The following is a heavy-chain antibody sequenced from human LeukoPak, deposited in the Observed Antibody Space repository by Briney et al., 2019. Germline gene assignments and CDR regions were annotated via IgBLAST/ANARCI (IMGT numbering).Heavy chain of an antibody. CDR2: IYYSGST. J-gene: IGHJ4*02. CDR3: ARVLMAYCSGGSCSTSPFFDY. Sequence: SETLSLTCTVSGGSISSGDYYRSWIRQPPGKGLEWIGYIYYSGSTYYNPSLKSRVTISVDTSKNQFSLKLSSVTAADTAVYYCARVLMAYCSGGSCSTSPFFDYWGQGTLVTVSS. CDR1: GGSISSGDYY. V-gene: IGHV4-30-4*01. D-gene: IGHD2-15*01.